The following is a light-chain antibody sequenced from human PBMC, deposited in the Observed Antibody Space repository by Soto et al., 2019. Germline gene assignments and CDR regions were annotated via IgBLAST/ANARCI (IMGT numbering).Light chain of an antibody. CDR3: SSYAGTHIG. V-gene: IGLV2-14*01. CDR1: SSDVGGYNY. Sequence: QSVLAQPASVSGSPGQSITISCTGTSSDVGGYNYVSWYQQHPGKAPKVMIYDASNRPSGVSNRFSGSESGNTASLTISGLQAEDEADYYCSSYAGTHIGFGTGTKVTVL. CDR2: DAS. J-gene: IGLJ1*01.